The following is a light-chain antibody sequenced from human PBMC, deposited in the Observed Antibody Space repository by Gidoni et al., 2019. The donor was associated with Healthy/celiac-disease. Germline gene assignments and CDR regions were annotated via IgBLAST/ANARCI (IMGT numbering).Light chain of an antibody. J-gene: IGLJ2*01. CDR2: HVS. CDR1: SSDVGGYNY. CDR3: CANAGSYTWV. V-gene: IGLV2-11*01. Sequence: QSPLTPPRAVSASPGPSVTISCTGTSSDVGGYNYVSWYQQPPGKALKLMIYHVSKRPSGDPVPCSGSKSGDTVSMTSAGLEDEDESDYYGCANAGSYTWVFGGGTKLTVL.